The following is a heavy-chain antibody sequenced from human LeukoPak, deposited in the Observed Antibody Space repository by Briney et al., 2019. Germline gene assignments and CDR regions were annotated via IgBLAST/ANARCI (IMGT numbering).Heavy chain of an antibody. CDR3: ARWGAAGTWGYYYYYYMDV. Sequence: GASVKVSCKASGYTFTGYYMHWVRQAPGQGLEWMGWINPNSGGTNYAQKFQGRVTMTRDTSISTAYMELSRLRSDDTAVYYCARWGAAGTWGYYYYYYMDVWGKGTTVTVSS. CDR2: INPNSGGT. J-gene: IGHJ6*03. D-gene: IGHD6-13*01. V-gene: IGHV1-2*02. CDR1: GYTFTGYY.